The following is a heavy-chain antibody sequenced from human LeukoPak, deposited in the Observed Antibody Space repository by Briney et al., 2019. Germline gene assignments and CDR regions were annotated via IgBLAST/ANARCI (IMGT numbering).Heavy chain of an antibody. V-gene: IGHV3-30*03. D-gene: IGHD1-26*01. CDR1: EFTFSRHG. CDR2: ISYDGSNK. J-gene: IGHJ4*02. CDR3: ARWELLDY. Sequence: PGRSLRLSCAPSEFTFSRHGMHWVRQAPGKGLEWLAVISYDGSNKYYADSVKGRFTISRDNSKNTLYLQMNSLRAEDTAVYYCARWELLDYWGQGTLVTVSS.